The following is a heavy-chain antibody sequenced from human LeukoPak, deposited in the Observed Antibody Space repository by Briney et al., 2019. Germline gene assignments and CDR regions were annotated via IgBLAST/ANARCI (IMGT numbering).Heavy chain of an antibody. V-gene: IGHV4-34*01. CDR3: ARYSSSWSGWFGP. CDR2: INHSGST. D-gene: IGHD6-13*01. J-gene: IGHJ5*02. CDR1: GGSFSGYY. Sequence: PSETLSLTCAVYGGSFSGYYWSWIRQPPGKGLEWIGEINHSGSTNYNPSLKSRVTISVDTSKNQFSLKLSSVTAADTAVYYCARYSSSWSGWFGPWGQGTLVTVSS.